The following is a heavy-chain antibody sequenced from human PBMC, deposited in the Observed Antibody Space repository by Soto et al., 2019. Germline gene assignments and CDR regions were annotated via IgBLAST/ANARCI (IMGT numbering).Heavy chain of an antibody. D-gene: IGHD3-9*01. CDR3: ARVRGYFDLRDYYMDV. V-gene: IGHV4-31*03. CDR1: GGSISSGGYY. Sequence: PSETLSLTCTVSGGSISSGGYYWSWIRQHPGKGLEWIGYIYYSGSTYYNPSLKSRVTISVDTSKNQFSLKLSSVTAADTAVYCCARVRGYFDLRDYYMDVWGKGTTVTVSS. J-gene: IGHJ6*03. CDR2: IYYSGST.